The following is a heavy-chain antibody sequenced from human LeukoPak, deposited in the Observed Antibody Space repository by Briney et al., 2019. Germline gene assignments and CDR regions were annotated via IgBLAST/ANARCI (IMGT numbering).Heavy chain of an antibody. CDR2: IYYGGTI. CDR3: VAYTSSLRWFDP. V-gene: IGHV4-39*07. Sequence: SETLSLTCTVSDDSISSISSYWGWIRQPPGKGLEWIGSIYYGGTIYYNPSLESRVTMSLDTSKKQFSLRLRSVTAADTAVYYCVAYTSSLRWFDPWGQGTLVIVSS. J-gene: IGHJ5*02. D-gene: IGHD6-13*01. CDR1: DDSISSISSY.